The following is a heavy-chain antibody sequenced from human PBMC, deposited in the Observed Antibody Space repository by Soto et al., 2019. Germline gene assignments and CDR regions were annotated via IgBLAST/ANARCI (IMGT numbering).Heavy chain of an antibody. D-gene: IGHD4-17*01. J-gene: IGHJ6*02. Sequence: GGSLGLSCAASGFTFSSYSMNWVRQAPGKGLEWVSYISSSSSTIYYADSVKGRFTISRDNAKNSLYLQMNSLRDEDTAVYYCARDALGDYVFGTLYYYYGMDVWGQGTTVTAP. CDR1: GFTFSSYS. CDR3: ARDALGDYVFGTLYYYYGMDV. CDR2: ISSSSSTI. V-gene: IGHV3-48*02.